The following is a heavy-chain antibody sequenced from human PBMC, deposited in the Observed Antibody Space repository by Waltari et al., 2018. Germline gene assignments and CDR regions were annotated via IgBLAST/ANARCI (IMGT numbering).Heavy chain of an antibody. Sequence: QVQLVESGGGVVQPGMSLRPSSAASGLTFGSSGMHWVRQAPGKGLEWVALIHFDGGQTYYGDSVRGRFTISTDNSKNTLYLDMNSLKLNDTAIYYCAKDAFGNTYLDHWGQGTLVTVAS. J-gene: IGHJ4*02. CDR3: AKDAFGNTYLDH. CDR2: IHFDGGQT. D-gene: IGHD3-10*01. CDR1: GLTFGSSG. V-gene: IGHV3-30*02.